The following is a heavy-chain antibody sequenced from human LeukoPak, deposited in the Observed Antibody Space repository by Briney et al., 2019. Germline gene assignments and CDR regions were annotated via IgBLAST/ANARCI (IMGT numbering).Heavy chain of an antibody. J-gene: IGHJ5*02. CDR1: GFTFSDYY. D-gene: IGHD3-9*01. Sequence: GGSLRLSCAASGFTFSDYYMSGIRQAPGKGLEWVSYISSSSSYTNYADSVKGRFTISRDNAKNSLYLQMNSLRAEDTAVYYCARSPDYDILTGYHNWFDPWGQGTLVTVSS. CDR3: ARSPDYDILTGYHNWFDP. CDR2: ISSSSSYT. V-gene: IGHV3-11*06.